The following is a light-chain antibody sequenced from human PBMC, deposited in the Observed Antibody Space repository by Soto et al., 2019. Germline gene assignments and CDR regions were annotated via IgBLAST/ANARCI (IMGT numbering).Light chain of an antibody. CDR3: CSYAGTYPVV. V-gene: IGLV2-11*01. CDR2: DVN. J-gene: IGLJ3*02. Sequence: QSVLTQPRSVSGSPGQSVTISCTGNSSDVGAYTYVSWYQHHPGKAPKLIIYDVNKGTSGVPDRFSGSKSGNTASLTISGLRAEDEADYYCCSYAGTYPVVFGGGTKLTVL. CDR1: SSDVGAYTY.